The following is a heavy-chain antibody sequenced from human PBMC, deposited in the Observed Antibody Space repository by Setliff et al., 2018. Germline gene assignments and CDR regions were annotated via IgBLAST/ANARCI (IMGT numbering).Heavy chain of an antibody. J-gene: IGHJ3*02. CDR2: IYYSGTT. D-gene: IGHD6-13*01. CDR1: GGSLRSYY. CDR3: ARVGSSSWYGGGFDI. V-gene: IGHV4-59*01. Sequence: SETLSLTCTVSGGSLRSYYWSWTRQPPGKGLEWIGHIYYSGTTNYNASLKNRVSISVDTSKNHFSLKLNSVTAADTAVYYCARVGSSSWYGGGFDIWGQGTMVTVSS.